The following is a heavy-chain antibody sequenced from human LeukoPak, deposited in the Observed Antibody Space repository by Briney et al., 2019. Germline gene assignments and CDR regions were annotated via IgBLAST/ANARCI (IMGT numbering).Heavy chain of an antibody. CDR1: GGSISSYY. J-gene: IGHJ5*02. Sequence: PSETLSLTCTVSGGSISSYYWSWIRQPPGKGLEWIGYIYYSGSTNYNPSLKSRVTISVDTSKNQFSLKLSSVTAADTAVYYCARDFGVVANWFDPWGQGTLVTVSS. D-gene: IGHD3-3*01. V-gene: IGHV4-59*01. CDR2: IYYSGST. CDR3: ARDFGVVANWFDP.